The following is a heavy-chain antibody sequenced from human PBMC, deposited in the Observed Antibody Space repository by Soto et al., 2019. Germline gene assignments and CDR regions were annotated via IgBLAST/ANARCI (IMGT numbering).Heavy chain of an antibody. CDR1: GYNFVAYY. CDR2: FNPGGGGGT. J-gene: IGHJ1*01. Sequence: QVQLVQSGAEVRKPGASVKVSCKTSGYNFVAYYLHWVRQAPGQGLEWMAVFNPGGGGGTHYAQQVQGRHRVTSDTTTRPVLMELRSLTSEDSAIYFCVSVDNFGSGSYPFWGQGPLVTVSS. D-gene: IGHD3-10*01. CDR3: VSVDNFGSGSYPF. V-gene: IGHV1-46*01.